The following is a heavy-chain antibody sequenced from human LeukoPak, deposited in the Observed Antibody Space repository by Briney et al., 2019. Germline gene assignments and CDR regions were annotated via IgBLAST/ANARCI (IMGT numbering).Heavy chain of an antibody. CDR1: GVSISSYY. CDR3: ARGPYTSGWYLGGMDV. Sequence: SETLSLTCTVSGVSISSYYWSWIRQPPGKGLEWIGEINHSGRTDYNPSLKSRVSISVDTSKNQFSLKLSSLTAADTAVYYCARGPYTSGWYLGGMDVWGQGTTVTVSS. J-gene: IGHJ6*02. D-gene: IGHD6-19*01. V-gene: IGHV4-34*01. CDR2: INHSGRT.